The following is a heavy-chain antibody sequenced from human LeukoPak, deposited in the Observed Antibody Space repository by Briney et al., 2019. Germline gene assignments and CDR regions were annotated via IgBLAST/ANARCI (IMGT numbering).Heavy chain of an antibody. J-gene: IGHJ5*02. V-gene: IGHV3-30*02. CDR1: GFTFSSYG. CDR3: ARASGYSSGYNWFDP. Sequence: PGGSLRLSCAASGFTFSSYGMHWVRQAPGKGLEWVAFVRYDGSNKYYADSVKGRFTISRDNSKNTVYLEMNSLRAEDTALYYCARASGYSSGYNWFDPWGQGTLVTVSS. CDR2: VRYDGSNK. D-gene: IGHD5-18*01.